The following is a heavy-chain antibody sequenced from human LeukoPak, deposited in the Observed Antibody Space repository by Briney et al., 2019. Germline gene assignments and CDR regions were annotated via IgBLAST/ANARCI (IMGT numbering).Heavy chain of an antibody. V-gene: IGHV1-2*02. D-gene: IGHD3-10*01. CDR1: GYTFTDYY. CDR3: AREGHYYLDY. Sequence: ASVKVSCKASGYTFTDYYMHWVRQAPGQGLEWMGWINPNSGDTNYAQKFQGRVTMTRDTSITTAYMELSRLRSDDTAVYYCAREGHYYLDYWGQGTLVTVSS. J-gene: IGHJ4*02. CDR2: INPNSGDT.